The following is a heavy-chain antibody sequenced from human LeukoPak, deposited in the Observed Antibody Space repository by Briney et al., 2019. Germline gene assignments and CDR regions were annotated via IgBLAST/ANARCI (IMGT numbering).Heavy chain of an antibody. V-gene: IGHV1-69*04. CDR1: GGTFSSYA. J-gene: IGHJ4*02. CDR2: IIPILGIA. Sequence: ASVKVSCKASGGTFSSYAISWLRQAPGQGLEWMGRIIPILGIANYAQKFQGRVTITADKSTSTAYMELSSLRSEDTAVYYCARRTYSYGSGDYWGQGTLVTVSS. CDR3: ARRTYSYGSGDY. D-gene: IGHD5-18*01.